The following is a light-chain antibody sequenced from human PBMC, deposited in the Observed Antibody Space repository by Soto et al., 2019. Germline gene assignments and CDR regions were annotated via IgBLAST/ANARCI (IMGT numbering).Light chain of an antibody. J-gene: IGKJ1*01. CDR2: GAS. CDR1: QSVNSNY. CDR3: QQYDRLPPRT. V-gene: IGKV3-20*01. Sequence: EIVLTQSPGTLSLSPGERATLSCRASQSVNSNYLAWYQQKPGQAPRLVIYGASSRATGIPDRFSGSGSGKDFTLTISRLEPEDFAVYYCQQYDRLPPRTFGQGTKVDIK.